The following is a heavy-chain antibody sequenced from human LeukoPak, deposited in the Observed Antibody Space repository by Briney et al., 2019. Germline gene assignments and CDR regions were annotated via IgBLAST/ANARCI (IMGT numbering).Heavy chain of an antibody. D-gene: IGHD3-22*01. CDR1: GYSISSGYL. CDR2: INHSGST. CDR3: ARHPAYYYDSSGYYLVGACDI. V-gene: IGHV4-38-2*02. Sequence: PSETLSLTCTVSGYSISSGYLWGWIRQPPGKGLEWIGEINHSGSTNYNPSLKSRVTISVDTSKNQFSLKLSSVTAADTAVYYCARHPAYYYDSSGYYLVGACDIWGQGTMVTVSS. J-gene: IGHJ3*02.